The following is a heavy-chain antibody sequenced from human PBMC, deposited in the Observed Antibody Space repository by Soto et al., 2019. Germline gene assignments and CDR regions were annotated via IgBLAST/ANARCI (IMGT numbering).Heavy chain of an antibody. CDR1: GFTFSSYA. J-gene: IGHJ4*02. CDR2: ISGSGVST. Sequence: EVQLLGSGGGLVQPGGSLRLSCAASGFTFSSYAMSWVRQAPGKGLEWVSAISGSGVSTYYADSVKGRFTISRDNSKNTLYLQMSSLRAEDTAVYYCAEEHHCSSSWSEWDYWGQGTLVTVTS. V-gene: IGHV3-23*01. CDR3: AEEHHCSSSWSEWDY. D-gene: IGHD6-13*01.